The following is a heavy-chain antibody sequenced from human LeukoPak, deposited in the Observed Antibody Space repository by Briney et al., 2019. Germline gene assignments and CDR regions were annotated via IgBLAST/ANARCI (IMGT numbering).Heavy chain of an antibody. Sequence: PGGSLGLSCAASGFPFSSNGMHWVRQAPGKGLEWVAIISYDGSNKYYADSVKGRFTISRDNSKKKLYLQLNSLRPEDTAIYYCAKGPYCSTTNCDEHDAFDIWGQGPMVTVSS. CDR3: AKGPYCSTTNCDEHDAFDI. CDR1: GFPFSSNG. CDR2: ISYDGSNK. D-gene: IGHD2-2*01. V-gene: IGHV3-30*18. J-gene: IGHJ3*02.